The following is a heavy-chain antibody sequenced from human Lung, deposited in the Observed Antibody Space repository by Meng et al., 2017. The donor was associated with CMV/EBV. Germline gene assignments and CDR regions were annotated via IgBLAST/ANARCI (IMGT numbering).Heavy chain of an antibody. CDR2: IYSGGST. D-gene: IGHD3-3*01. Sequence: GEXXKISCAASGFTVSSNYMSWVRQAPGKGLEWVSVIYSGGSTYYADSVKGRFTISRDNSKNTLYLQMNSLRAEDTAVYYCARVAYDFWSGFTYYFDYWGHGTXVTVSS. CDR3: ARVAYDFWSGFTYYFDY. J-gene: IGHJ4*01. V-gene: IGHV3-53*01. CDR1: GFTVSSNY.